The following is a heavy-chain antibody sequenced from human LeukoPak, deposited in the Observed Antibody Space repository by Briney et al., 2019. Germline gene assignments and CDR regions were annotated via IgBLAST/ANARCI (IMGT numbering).Heavy chain of an antibody. CDR3: ARDSGLDY. V-gene: IGHV1-2*02. D-gene: IGHD2-15*01. CDR2: INPNSGDT. CDR1: GYTFTTS. Sequence: ASVKVSCKASGYTFTTSMHWVRQAPGQGLEWMGWINPNSGDTNCAQNFQGRVTMTRDTSINTAYMELSRLRSDDTAVYFCARDSGLDYWGQGTLVTVSS. J-gene: IGHJ4*02.